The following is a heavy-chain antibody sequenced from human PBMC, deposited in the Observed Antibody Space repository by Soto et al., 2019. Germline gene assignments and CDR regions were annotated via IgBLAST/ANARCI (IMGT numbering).Heavy chain of an antibody. CDR2: IIPILGIA. CDR1: GGTFSSYT. Sequence: QVQLVQSGAEVKKPGSSVKVSCKASGGTFSSYTISWVRQAPGQGLEWMGRIIPILGIANYAQKFQGRVTITADKSTRTAYMELSGLRSEDTAVYYCARGKMTTVTTLGWYFDLWGRGTLVTVSS. CDR3: ARGKMTTVTTLGWYFDL. J-gene: IGHJ2*01. D-gene: IGHD4-17*01. V-gene: IGHV1-69*02.